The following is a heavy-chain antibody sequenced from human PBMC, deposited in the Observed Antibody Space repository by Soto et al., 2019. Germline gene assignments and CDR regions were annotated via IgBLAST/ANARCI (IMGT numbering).Heavy chain of an antibody. V-gene: IGHV3-20*04. CDR3: ARVPPGGYSGYDSAFDI. D-gene: IGHD5-12*01. J-gene: IGHJ3*02. Sequence: TGGSLRLSCAASGFNFDDYGMSWVRQAPGKGLEWVSGINWNGGSTGYADSVKGRFTISRDNAKNSLYLQMNSLRAEDTALYYCARVPPGGYSGYDSAFDIWGQGTMVTVSS. CDR1: GFNFDDYG. CDR2: INWNGGST.